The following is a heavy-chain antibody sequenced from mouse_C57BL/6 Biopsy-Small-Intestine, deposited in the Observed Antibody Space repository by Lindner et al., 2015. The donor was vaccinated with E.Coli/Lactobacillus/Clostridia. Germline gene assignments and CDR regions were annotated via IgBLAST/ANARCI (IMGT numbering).Heavy chain of an antibody. CDR2: IYPRSGNT. J-gene: IGHJ2*03. V-gene: IGHV1-81*01. D-gene: IGHD2-3*01. CDR1: GYTFTSYG. CDR3: ARWNDGYYGDY. Sequence: VQLQESGAELARPGASVKLSCKASGYTFTSYGISWVKQRTGQGLEWIGEIYPRSGNTYYNEKFKDKATLTADKSSSTAYMELRSLTSEDSAVYFCARWNDGYYGDYWGQGTRLTASS.